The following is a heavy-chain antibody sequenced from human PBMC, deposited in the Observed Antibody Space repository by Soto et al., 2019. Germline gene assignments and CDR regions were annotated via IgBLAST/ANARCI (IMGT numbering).Heavy chain of an antibody. CDR2: IYYSGST. CDR1: GGSISSGGYY. V-gene: IGHV4-31*03. Sequence: QVQLQESGPGLVKPSQTLSLTCTVSGGSISSGGYYWSWIRQHPVKGLEWIGYIYYSGSTYYNPSLKSRVTISVDTSKNQFSLKLSSVTAADTAVYYGARDRRSGSYPWGYYYGMDVWGQGTTVTVSS. D-gene: IGHD1-26*01. J-gene: IGHJ6*02. CDR3: ARDRRSGSYPWGYYYGMDV.